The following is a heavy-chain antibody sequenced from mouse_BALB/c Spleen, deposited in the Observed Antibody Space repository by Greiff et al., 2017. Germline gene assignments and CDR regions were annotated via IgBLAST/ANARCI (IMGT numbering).Heavy chain of an antibody. J-gene: IGHJ1*01. CDR2: ISYDGSN. CDR3: ARSNYYGSRGYFDV. CDR1: GYSITSGYY. V-gene: IGHV3-6*02. D-gene: IGHD1-1*01. Sequence: EVKVEESGPGLVKPSQSLSLTCSVTGYSITSGYYWNWIRQFPGNKLEWMGYISYDGSNNYNPSLKNRISITRDTSKNQFFLKLNSVTTEDTATYYCARSNYYGSRGYFDVWGAGTTVTVSS.